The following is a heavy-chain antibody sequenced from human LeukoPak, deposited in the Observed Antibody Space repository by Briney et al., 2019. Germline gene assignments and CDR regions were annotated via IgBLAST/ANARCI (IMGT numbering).Heavy chain of an antibody. CDR2: INHSGST. Sequence: PSETLSLTCAVYGGSFSGYYWSWIRQPPGKGLEWIGEINHSGSTNYNPSLKSRVTISVDTSKNQFSLKLSSVTAADTAVYYCARDAPSTLFIGMDVWGQGTTVTVSS. CDR1: GGSFSGYY. CDR3: ARDAPSTLFIGMDV. D-gene: IGHD2-2*01. J-gene: IGHJ6*02. V-gene: IGHV4-34*01.